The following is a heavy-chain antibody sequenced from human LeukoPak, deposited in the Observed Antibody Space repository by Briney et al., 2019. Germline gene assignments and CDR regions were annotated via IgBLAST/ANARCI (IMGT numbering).Heavy chain of an antibody. D-gene: IGHD1-26*01. CDR1: GGSISSYY. CDR3: ARGGRNYVNYFDD. CDR2: IYYSGST. J-gene: IGHJ4*02. Sequence: PSETLSLTCPVSGGSISSYYWSWIRQPPGKGLEWIGYIYYSGSTNYNPSLKSRVTISVDTSKNQFSLKLRSVTAADTAIYYCARGGRNYVNYFDDWGQGTLVTVSS. V-gene: IGHV4-59*08.